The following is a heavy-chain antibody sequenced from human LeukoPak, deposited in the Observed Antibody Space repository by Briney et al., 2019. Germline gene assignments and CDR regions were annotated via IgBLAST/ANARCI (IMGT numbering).Heavy chain of an antibody. Sequence: PSQTLSLTCTVSGDSISSGGYYWSWIRQHPEKGLEWIGYIYYTGSNYYNPSLVSRVTMLVDTSKNQFSLKLRSVTAADTAVYYCARGNYFDTAGFYDSWGQGTLVNVSS. V-gene: IGHV4-31*03. CDR1: GDSISSGGYY. D-gene: IGHD3-9*01. CDR2: IYYTGSN. CDR3: ARGNYFDTAGFYDS. J-gene: IGHJ4*02.